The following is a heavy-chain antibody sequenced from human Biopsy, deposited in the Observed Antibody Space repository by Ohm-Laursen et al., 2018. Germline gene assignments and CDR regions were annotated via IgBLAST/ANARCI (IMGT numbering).Heavy chain of an antibody. CDR1: GVTFDTYA. CDR3: VAYPSSGFFENNDDFAMDV. CDR2: IITVSETA. D-gene: IGHD6-19*01. J-gene: IGHJ6*02. Sequence: SSVKVSCKASGVTFDTYAFGWVRQAPGHGLEWMGGIITVSETAGYAERFQGRVTITADVTTTTAYMDLSGLRSEDTAVYYCVAYPSSGFFENNDDFAMDVWGQGTTVIVSS. V-gene: IGHV1-69*01.